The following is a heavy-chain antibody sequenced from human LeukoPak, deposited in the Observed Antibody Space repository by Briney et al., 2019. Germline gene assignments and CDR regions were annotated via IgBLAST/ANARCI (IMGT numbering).Heavy chain of an antibody. Sequence: SETLSLTCTVSGGSISSYYWSWIRQPPGKGLEWIGYIYYSGSTNYNPSLKSRVTISVDTSKNQFSLKLSSVTAADTAVYYCARSELLTHLDAFDIWGQGTMVTVSS. V-gene: IGHV4-59*01. CDR2: IYYSGST. D-gene: IGHD1-26*01. J-gene: IGHJ3*02. CDR1: GGSISSYY. CDR3: ARSELLTHLDAFDI.